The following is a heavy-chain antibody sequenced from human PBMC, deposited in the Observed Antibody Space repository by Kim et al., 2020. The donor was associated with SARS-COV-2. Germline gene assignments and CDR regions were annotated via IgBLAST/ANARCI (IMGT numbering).Heavy chain of an antibody. CDR1: GYTFTSYA. CDR2: INAGNGNT. D-gene: IGHD3-22*01. CDR3: ARLRVDSSGYVPRVGFHYYYFMDL. J-gene: IGHJ6*03. V-gene: IGHV1-3*01. Sequence: ASVKVSCKASGYTFTSYAMHWVRQAPGQRLEWMGWINAGNGNTKYSQKFQGRVTITRDTSASTAYMELSSLRSEDTAVYYCARLRVDSSGYVPRVGFHYYYFMDLWGQGTTVTVSS.